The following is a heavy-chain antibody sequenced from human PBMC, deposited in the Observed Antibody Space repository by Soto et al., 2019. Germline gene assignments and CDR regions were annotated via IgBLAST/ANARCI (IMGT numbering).Heavy chain of an antibody. V-gene: IGHV4-39*01. D-gene: IGHD4-4*01. CDR2: VYYSGST. J-gene: IGHJ4*02. CDR1: GGSIITTTYY. Sequence: SETLSLTCTISGGSIITTTYYWGWLRQPPGKGLEWIGSVYYSGSTYYNPSLKSRVTISVDTSMNQFSLMLSSVTAADTAVYFCARAPTDYSHDYWGLGNLVTVSS. CDR3: ARAPTDYSHDY.